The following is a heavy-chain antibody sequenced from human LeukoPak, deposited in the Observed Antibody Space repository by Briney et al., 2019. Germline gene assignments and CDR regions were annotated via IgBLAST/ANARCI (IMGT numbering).Heavy chain of an antibody. CDR2: ISYDGSNK. J-gene: IGHJ6*03. D-gene: IGHD6-19*01. V-gene: IGHV3-30*18. CDR3: VKDEVAVAARQPYYYMDV. CDR1: GFTFSSYW. Sequence: PGGSLRLSCAASGFTFSSYWMSWVRQAPGKGLEWVTVISYDGSNKYYADSVKGRFTISRDNSKNTLYLEMNSLRGEDTAVYYCVKDEVAVAARQPYYYMDVWGRGTTVTVSS.